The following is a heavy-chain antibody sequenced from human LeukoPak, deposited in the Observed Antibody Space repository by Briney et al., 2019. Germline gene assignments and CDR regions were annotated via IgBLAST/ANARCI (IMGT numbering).Heavy chain of an antibody. Sequence: PSETLSLTCTVSGGFISSYYWSWIRQPPGKGLEWIGYIYYSGSTNYNPSLKSRVTISVDTSKNQFSLKLTSVTAADTALYYCARINDYYYGMDVWGQGTTVTVSS. V-gene: IGHV4-59*08. CDR2: IYYSGST. J-gene: IGHJ6*02. CDR1: GGFISSYY. CDR3: ARINDYYYGMDV.